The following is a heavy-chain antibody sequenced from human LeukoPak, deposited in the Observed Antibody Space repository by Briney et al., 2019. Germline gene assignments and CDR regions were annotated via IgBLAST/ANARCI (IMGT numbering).Heavy chain of an antibody. V-gene: IGHV1-69*04. Sequence: SVKASCKASGGTFSSYAISWVRQAPGQGLEWMGRIIPILGIANYAQKFQGRVTITADKSTSTAYMELSSLRSEDTAVYYCASLVAGTYYYYYGMDVWGQGTTVTVSS. J-gene: IGHJ6*02. CDR2: IIPILGIA. D-gene: IGHD6-19*01. CDR1: GGTFSSYA. CDR3: ASLVAGTYYYYYGMDV.